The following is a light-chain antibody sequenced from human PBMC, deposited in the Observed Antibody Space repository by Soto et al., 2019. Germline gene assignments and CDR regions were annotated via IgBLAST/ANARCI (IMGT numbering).Light chain of an antibody. J-gene: IGKJ2*01. Sequence: DIQMTQSPSSLSASVGDSVTITCRASQDISIFLNWYEQKAGKAPNLLILGTSGLQAGVPSRFTGSGSGTDFTLTISSLQPEDFATYYCEQSYSTPHTFGQGTKLEIK. CDR2: GTS. CDR3: EQSYSTPHT. V-gene: IGKV1-39*01. CDR1: QDISIF.